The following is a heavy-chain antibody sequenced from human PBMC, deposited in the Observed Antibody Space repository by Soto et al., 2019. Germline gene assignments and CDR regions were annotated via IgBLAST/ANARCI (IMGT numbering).Heavy chain of an antibody. CDR2: ISYSGST. V-gene: IGHV4-59*01. D-gene: IGHD2-2*01. CDR1: GGSFSTYY. CDR3: ARGGPTTSSGSHGNLVDS. Sequence: QVQLQESGPGLVKPSETLSLTCTVSGGSFSTYYWSWIRQSPRKGLEWIGYISYSGSTNYNPSLKSRVTISADTSKNQFSLKLSSVTAADTAVFYCARGGPTTSSGSHGNLVDSWGRGTLVTVSS. J-gene: IGHJ4*02.